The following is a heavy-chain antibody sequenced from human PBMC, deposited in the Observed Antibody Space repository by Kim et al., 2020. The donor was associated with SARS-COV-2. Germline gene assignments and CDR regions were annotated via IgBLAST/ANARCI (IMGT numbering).Heavy chain of an antibody. CDR2: ISWNSGSI. CDR1: GFTFDDYA. CDR3: AKGPGGYSSGWYYFDY. V-gene: IGHV3-9*01. J-gene: IGHJ4*02. D-gene: IGHD6-19*01. Sequence: GGSLRLSCAASGFTFDDYAMHWVRQAPGKGLEWVSGISWNSGSIGYAYSVKGRFTISRDNAKNSLYLQMNSLRAEDTALYYCAKGPGGYSSGWYYFDYWGQGTLVTVSS.